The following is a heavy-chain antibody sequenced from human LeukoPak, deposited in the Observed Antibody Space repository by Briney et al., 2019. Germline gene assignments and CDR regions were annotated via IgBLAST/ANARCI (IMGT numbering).Heavy chain of an antibody. J-gene: IGHJ6*03. D-gene: IGHD2-2*02. Sequence: KPSETLSLTCAVYGGSFSGYYWGWIRQPPGKGLEWIGEINHSGSTNYNPSLKSRVTISVDTSKNQFSLKLSSVTAADTAVYYCARVVGDCSSTSCYNMGVWGKGTTVTVSS. V-gene: IGHV4-34*01. CDR3: ARVVGDCSSTSCYNMGV. CDR1: GGSFSGYY. CDR2: INHSGST.